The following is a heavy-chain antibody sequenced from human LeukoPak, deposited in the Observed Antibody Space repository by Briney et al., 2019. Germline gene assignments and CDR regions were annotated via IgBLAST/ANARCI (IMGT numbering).Heavy chain of an antibody. V-gene: IGHV3-23*01. CDR3: AREEGTYYYDSSGTFDY. CDR2: ISGSGSIT. Sequence: PGGSLRLSCAASGFMFNTLAMSWVRQAPGKGLEWVSTISGSGSITYYADSVKGRFTISRDDSKNTLYLQMNSLRAEDTAVYYCAREEGTYYYDSSGTFDYWGQGTLVTVSS. D-gene: IGHD3-22*01. CDR1: GFMFNTLA. J-gene: IGHJ4*02.